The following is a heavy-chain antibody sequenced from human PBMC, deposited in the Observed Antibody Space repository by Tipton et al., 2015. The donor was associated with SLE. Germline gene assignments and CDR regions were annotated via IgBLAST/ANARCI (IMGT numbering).Heavy chain of an antibody. CDR3: ARGWTIYGMDF. Sequence: QVQLVQSGAEVKKPGASVRVSCKASGYTFTGYYIHWVRQAPGQGLEWMGRINPNNGDTIYAQKFQGRVTLTRDTSISTAYMGLSTLRSDDTAVYYCARGWTIYGMDFWGQGTAVTVSS. CDR1: GYTFTGYY. CDR2: INPNNGDT. J-gene: IGHJ6*02. D-gene: IGHD3/OR15-3a*01. V-gene: IGHV1-2*06.